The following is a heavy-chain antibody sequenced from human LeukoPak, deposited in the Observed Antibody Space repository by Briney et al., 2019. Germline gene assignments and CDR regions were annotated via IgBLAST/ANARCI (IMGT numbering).Heavy chain of an antibody. D-gene: IGHD3-22*01. CDR1: GFTFSSYG. V-gene: IGHV3-30*02. CDR3: AKDGGFRMIAVVITGWYFDL. Sequence: GGSLRLSCAASGFTFSSYGMHWVRQAPGKGLEWVAFIRYDGSNKYYADSVKGRFTISRDNSKNTLYLQMNSLRAEDTAVYYCAKDGGFRMIAVVITGWYFDLWGRGTLVTVSS. CDR2: IRYDGSNK. J-gene: IGHJ2*01.